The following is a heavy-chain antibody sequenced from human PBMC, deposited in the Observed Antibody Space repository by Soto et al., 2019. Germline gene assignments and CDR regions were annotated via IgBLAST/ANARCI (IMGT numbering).Heavy chain of an antibody. CDR3: AAVPPTMVRGVITAFDI. CDR2: IVVGSGNT. CDR1: GFTFTSSA. Sequence: ASVKLSCKASGFTFTSSAVQWVRQARGQRLEWIGWIVVGSGNTNYAQKFQERVTITRDMSTSTAYMELSSLRSEDTAVYYCAAVPPTMVRGVITAFDIWGQGTMVTVSS. V-gene: IGHV1-58*01. J-gene: IGHJ3*02. D-gene: IGHD3-10*01.